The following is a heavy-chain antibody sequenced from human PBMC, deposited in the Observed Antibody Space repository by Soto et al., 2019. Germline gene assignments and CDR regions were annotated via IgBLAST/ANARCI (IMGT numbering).Heavy chain of an antibody. CDR2: INAGNGNT. CDR1: GYALACYA. CDR3: ARGVGNSAPDY. J-gene: IGHJ4*02. D-gene: IGHD1-7*01. V-gene: IGHV1-3*01. Sequence: SVKVSCKASGYALACYAMHSVCQAPGQRLEWMGWINAGNGNTKYSQKFQGRVTITRDTSASTAYMELSSLRSEDTAVYYCARGVGNSAPDYWGQGTLVTVSS.